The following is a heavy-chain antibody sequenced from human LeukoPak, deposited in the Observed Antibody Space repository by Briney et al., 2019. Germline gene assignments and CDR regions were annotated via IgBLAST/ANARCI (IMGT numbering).Heavy chain of an antibody. D-gene: IGHD3-22*01. CDR1: GDSISTSSYY. Sequence: SETLSLTCTVSGDSISTSSYYWGWIRQPPGRGLEWLGSIYYSGSTYYNPSLKSRVTISVDTSKNQFSQNLYSVTAADTAVFYCARSYYYDYRQIDYWGQGTLVTVSS. CDR3: ARSYYYDYRQIDY. J-gene: IGHJ4*02. CDR2: IYYSGST. V-gene: IGHV4-39*01.